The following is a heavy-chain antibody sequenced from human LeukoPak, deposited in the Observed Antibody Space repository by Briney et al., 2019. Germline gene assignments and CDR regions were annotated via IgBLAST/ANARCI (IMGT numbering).Heavy chain of an antibody. CDR2: IYYSGST. J-gene: IGHJ4*02. CDR1: GYSTSSGYN. V-gene: IGHV4-38-2*01. D-gene: IGHD3-9*01. Sequence: SETLSLTCALSGYSTSSGYNWGWIRQPPGKGLAWIGSIYYSGSTYYNPPPKSRVTISVDTSKNQFSLKLSSVTAADTAVYYCARSWYYDILTGYTYYFDYWGQGTLVTVSS. CDR3: ARSWYYDILTGYTYYFDY.